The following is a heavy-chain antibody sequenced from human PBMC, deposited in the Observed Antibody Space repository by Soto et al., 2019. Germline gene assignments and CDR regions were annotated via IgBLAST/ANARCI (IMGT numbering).Heavy chain of an antibody. J-gene: IGHJ4*02. Sequence: SETLSLTCAVSGDSISSGGWWSWVRQPPGKGLEWIGDIYHSGSTNYNPSLKSRVTISVDKSKNQFSLELSSVNAADTAMYYCASLAYKGWSFDYWGQGALVTVSS. V-gene: IGHV4-4*02. CDR3: ASLAYKGWSFDY. D-gene: IGHD6-19*01. CDR2: IYHSGST. CDR1: GDSISSGGW.